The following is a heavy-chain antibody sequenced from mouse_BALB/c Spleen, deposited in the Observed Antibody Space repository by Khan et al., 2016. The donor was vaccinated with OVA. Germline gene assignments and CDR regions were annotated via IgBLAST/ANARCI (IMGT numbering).Heavy chain of an antibody. V-gene: IGHV9-4*02. CDR3: ARGGAAYDRNDGGAMEY. D-gene: IGHD2-14*01. J-gene: IGHJ4*01. CDR2: INTHSGVP. CDR1: GYTFTTAG. Sequence: QIQLVQSGPELKKPGETVRISCKASGYTFTTAGIQWVQKMPGKGLKWIGWINTHSGVPKYAEDFKGRFAFSLEISVNTVYLQITNLKNEDTATDFCARGGAAYDRNDGGAMEYWGQGTSVTVSS.